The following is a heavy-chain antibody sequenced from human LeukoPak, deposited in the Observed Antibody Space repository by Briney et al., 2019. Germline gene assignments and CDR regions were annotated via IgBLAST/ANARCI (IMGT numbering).Heavy chain of an antibody. D-gene: IGHD3-16*02. V-gene: IGHV7-4-1*02. J-gene: IGHJ4*02. CDR3: ARAYQRLGQLSLPDY. Sequence: GASVKVSCKASGYILSSYNMHWVRQAPGQGLEWMGWIHPSTGNPTYAQDLTGRFVFSLDTSVSTTYLQISSLKAEDTAVYYCARAYQRLGQLSLPDYWGQGTLATVSS. CDR1: GYILSSYN. CDR2: IHPSTGNP.